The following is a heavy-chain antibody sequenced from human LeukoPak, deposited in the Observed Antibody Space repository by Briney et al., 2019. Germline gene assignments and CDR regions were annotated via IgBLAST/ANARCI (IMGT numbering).Heavy chain of an antibody. V-gene: IGHV3-23*01. CDR2: ISGSGGST. Sequence: TGGSLRLSCAASGFTFSSYAMSWVRQAPGKGLEWVSAISGSGGSTYYADSVKGRFTIFRDNSKNTLYLQMNSLRAEDTAVYYCAKEATIFGVVTTTGTWFDPWGQGTLVTVSS. CDR3: AKEATIFGVVTTTGTWFDP. J-gene: IGHJ5*02. D-gene: IGHD3-3*01. CDR1: GFTFSSYA.